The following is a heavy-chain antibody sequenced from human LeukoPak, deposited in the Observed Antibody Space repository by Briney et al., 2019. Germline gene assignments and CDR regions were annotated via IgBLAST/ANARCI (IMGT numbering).Heavy chain of an antibody. Sequence: GGSLRLSCEASGFTFSSYAMSWVRQAPGKGLEWVSGISASGGRTYYADSVKGRFTISRDNSNNTLHLQMNSVRAKDTCVHYCAKQVAGTGSYYFDYWGQGTLVTVSP. D-gene: IGHD6-19*01. V-gene: IGHV3-23*01. CDR1: GFTFSSYA. CDR2: ISASGGRT. CDR3: AKQVAGTGSYYFDY. J-gene: IGHJ4*02.